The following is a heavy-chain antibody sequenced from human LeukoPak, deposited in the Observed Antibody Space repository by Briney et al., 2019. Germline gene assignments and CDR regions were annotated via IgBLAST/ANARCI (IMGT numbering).Heavy chain of an antibody. J-gene: IGHJ5*02. D-gene: IGHD3-10*01. CDR2: INHRGST. Sequence: SETLSLICAVYGGPFSGYYWSWIRQPPGKGLEWIGEINHRGSTNYNPSLKSRVTISVDTSKNQFSLKLSSVTAADTPVYYCARQERYYYGSGSPTPFDPWGQGTLVTVS. CDR3: ARQERYYYGSGSPTPFDP. V-gene: IGHV4-34*01. CDR1: GGPFSGYY.